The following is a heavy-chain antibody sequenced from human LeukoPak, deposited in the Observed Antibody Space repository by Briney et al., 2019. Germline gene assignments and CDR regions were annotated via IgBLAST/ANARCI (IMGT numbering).Heavy chain of an antibody. CDR2: INPSGGST. Sequence: ASVKVSCKASGYTFTGYYMHWVRQAPGQGLEWMGIINPSGGSTSYAQKFQGRVTMTRDMSTSTVYMELSSLRSEDTAVYYCARAPGLTGYYYYYYYMDVWGKGTTVTVSS. CDR3: ARAPGLTGYYYYYYYMDV. V-gene: IGHV1-46*01. CDR1: GYTFTGYY. D-gene: IGHD5-12*01. J-gene: IGHJ6*03.